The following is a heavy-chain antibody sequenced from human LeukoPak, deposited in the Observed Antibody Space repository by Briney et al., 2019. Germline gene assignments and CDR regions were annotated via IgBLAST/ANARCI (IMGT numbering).Heavy chain of an antibody. CDR1: GGTFISYA. CDR3: ARVGYYYYYGMDV. Sequence: SVKVSCKASGGTFISYAISWVRQAPGQGLEWVGRIIPILGIANYAQKFQGRVTITADKSTSTAYMELSSLRSEDTAVYYCARVGYYYYYGMDVWGQGTTVTVSS. CDR2: IIPILGIA. J-gene: IGHJ6*02. V-gene: IGHV1-69*04.